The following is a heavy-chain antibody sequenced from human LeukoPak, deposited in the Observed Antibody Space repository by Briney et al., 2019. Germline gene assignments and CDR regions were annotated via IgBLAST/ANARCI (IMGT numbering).Heavy chain of an antibody. Sequence: PSETLSLTCTVSGYSISRGYYWGWIRQPPGKGLEWIGSIYHSGSTYYNPSLKSRVTISVDTSKNQFSLKLSSVTAADTAVYYCARDNAYYGSGRNNWFDPWGQGTLVTVSS. CDR3: ARDNAYYGSGRNNWFDP. CDR1: GYSISRGYY. CDR2: IYHSGST. D-gene: IGHD3-10*01. V-gene: IGHV4-38-2*02. J-gene: IGHJ5*02.